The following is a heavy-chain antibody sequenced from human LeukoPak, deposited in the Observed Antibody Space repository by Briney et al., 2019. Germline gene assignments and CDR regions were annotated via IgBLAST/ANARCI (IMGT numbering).Heavy chain of an antibody. V-gene: IGHV1-69*04. CDR2: IIPILGMA. CDR1: GCTFSSYA. D-gene: IGHD1-14*01. J-gene: IGHJ3*02. CDR3: AREPELYAFDI. Sequence: GASVKVSCKASGCTFSSYAISWVRQAPGQGLEWMGRIIPILGMANYAQKFQGRVTITADKSTSTAYMELSSLRSEDTAVYYCAREPELYAFDIWGQGTMVTVSS.